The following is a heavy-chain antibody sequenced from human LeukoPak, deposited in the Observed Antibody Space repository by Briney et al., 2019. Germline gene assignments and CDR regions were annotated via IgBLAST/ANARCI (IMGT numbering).Heavy chain of an antibody. J-gene: IGHJ4*02. D-gene: IGHD3-9*01. CDR1: GFTFSSYS. V-gene: IGHV3-21*01. Sequence: PGGSLRLSCAASGFTFSSYSMNWVRQAPGKGLEWVSSIRSSSSYIYYADSVKGRFTISRDNAKNSLYLQMNSLRAEDTAVYYCARVSYDILTGYSYIDYWGQGTLVTVSS. CDR2: IRSSSSYI. CDR3: ARVSYDILTGYSYIDY.